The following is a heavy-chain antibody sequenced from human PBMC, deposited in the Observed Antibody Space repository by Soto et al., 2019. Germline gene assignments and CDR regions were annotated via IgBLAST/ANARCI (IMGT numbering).Heavy chain of an antibody. CDR3: ARLRYFDWLDVYYYYGMDV. Sequence: SETLSLTCTVSGGSISSSSYYWGWIRQPPGKGLEWIGSIYYSGSTYYNPSLKSRVTISVDTSKNQFSLKLSSVTAADTAVYYCARLRYFDWLDVYYYYGMDVWGQGTTVTVSS. J-gene: IGHJ6*02. D-gene: IGHD3-9*01. V-gene: IGHV4-39*01. CDR1: GGSISSSSYY. CDR2: IYYSGST.